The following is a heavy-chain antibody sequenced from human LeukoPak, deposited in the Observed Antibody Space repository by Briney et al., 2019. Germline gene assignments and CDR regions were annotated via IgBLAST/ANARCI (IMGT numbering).Heavy chain of an antibody. J-gene: IGHJ4*02. V-gene: IGHV4-59*08. CDR2: IYYSGST. CDR1: GXSISSYY. D-gene: IGHD4-17*01. CDR3: ARHGNTVTNYFDY. Sequence: PSETLSLTCTVSGXSISSYYWSWIRQPPGKGLEWIGYIYYSGSTNYNPSLKSRVTISVDTSKNQFSLKLSSVTAADTAVYYCARHGNTVTNYFDYWGQGTLVTVSS.